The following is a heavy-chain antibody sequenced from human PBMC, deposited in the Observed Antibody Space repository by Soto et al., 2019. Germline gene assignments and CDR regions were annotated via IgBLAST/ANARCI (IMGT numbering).Heavy chain of an antibody. D-gene: IGHD4-17*01. V-gene: IGHV1-46*01. CDR1: GYTFTDYY. CDR3: ARPDDYGDPRAPFDN. J-gene: IGHJ4*01. Sequence: QVQLVQSGVEVKKPGASVKVACKASGYTFTDYYVHWVRLAPGQGLEWMGVINPSGGSTTYAQKFQGRVTMTRDTSTSTVHMELSILRSEDTAVYYCARPDDYGDPRAPFDNWGHGTLVTVSS. CDR2: INPSGGST.